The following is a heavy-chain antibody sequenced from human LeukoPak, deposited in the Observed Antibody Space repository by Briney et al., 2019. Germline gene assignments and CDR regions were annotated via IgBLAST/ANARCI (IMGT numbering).Heavy chain of an antibody. CDR1: GYSFTSYW. CDR2: IYPGDSDT. J-gene: IGHJ4*02. CDR3: VTPSGSSGWYAGY. Sequence: GGSLQISCKGSGYSFTSYWIGWVRQMPGKGLEWMGIIYPGDSDTRYSPSFQGQVTISADKSISTAYLQWSSLKASDTAMYYCVTPSGSSGWYAGYWGQGTLVTVSS. V-gene: IGHV5-51*01. D-gene: IGHD6-19*01.